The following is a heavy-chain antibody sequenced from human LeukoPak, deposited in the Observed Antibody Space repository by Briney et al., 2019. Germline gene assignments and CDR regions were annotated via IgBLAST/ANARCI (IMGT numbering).Heavy chain of an antibody. CDR2: INHSGST. V-gene: IGHV4-34*01. CDR3: ARGDSSWPYYFDC. J-gene: IGHJ4*02. CDR1: GGSFSGYY. D-gene: IGHD6-13*01. Sequence: NPSETLSLTCAVYGGSFSGYYWSWIRQPPGKGLEWIGEINHSGSTNYNPSLKSRVTISVDTSKNQFSLKLSSVTAADTAVYYCARGDSSWPYYFDCWGQGTLVTVSS.